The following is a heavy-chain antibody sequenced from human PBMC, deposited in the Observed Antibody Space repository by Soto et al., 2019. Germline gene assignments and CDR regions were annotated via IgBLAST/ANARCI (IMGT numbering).Heavy chain of an antibody. Sequence: ASVKVSCKTSGDTFTNFGLSWVRQAPGQGLEWMGWIATYNSNKNYAQKFQGRLTLTTDTSTSTGYMELKSLEYDDTAVYYCARVLRGVVNWFDPWGQGTLVTVSP. CDR1: GDTFTNFG. V-gene: IGHV1-18*01. J-gene: IGHJ5*02. CDR3: ARVLRGVVNWFDP. D-gene: IGHD3-10*01. CDR2: IATYNSNK.